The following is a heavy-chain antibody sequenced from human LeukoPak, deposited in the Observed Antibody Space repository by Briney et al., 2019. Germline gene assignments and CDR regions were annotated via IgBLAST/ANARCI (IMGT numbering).Heavy chain of an antibody. CDR2: ISSSGSTI. Sequence: PGGSLRLSCAASGFTFSSYEMNWVRQAPGKGLEWVSYISSSGSTIYYADSEKGRFTISRDNAKNSLYLQMNSLRAEDTAVYYCARDPYYYDSSGYNYYYGMDVWGQGTTVTVSS. CDR3: ARDPYYYDSSGYNYYYGMDV. J-gene: IGHJ6*02. D-gene: IGHD3-22*01. CDR1: GFTFSSYE. V-gene: IGHV3-48*03.